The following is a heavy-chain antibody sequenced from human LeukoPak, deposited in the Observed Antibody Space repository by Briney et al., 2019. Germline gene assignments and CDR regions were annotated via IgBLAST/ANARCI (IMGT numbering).Heavy chain of an antibody. CDR3: ARVAILSASYYYYYMDV. Sequence: EASVTVSCKASGYTFTVYYMHWVRQAPGQGREWMGWINPNSGGTNYAQKFQGRVTMTRDTAISTAYMELSRLRSDDTAVYYCARVAILSASYYYYYMDVWGKGTTVTVSS. CDR1: GYTFTVYY. D-gene: IGHD2-15*01. V-gene: IGHV1-2*02. J-gene: IGHJ6*03. CDR2: INPNSGGT.